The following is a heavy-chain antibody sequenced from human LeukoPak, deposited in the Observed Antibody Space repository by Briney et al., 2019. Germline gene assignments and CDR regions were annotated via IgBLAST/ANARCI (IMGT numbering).Heavy chain of an antibody. D-gene: IGHD2-21*02. CDR2: INPDGRDT. CDR3: TSWGDTTAEYFQR. Sequence: GGSLRLSCVVSGFTFNRCWMNWIRQAPGKGLEWVAHINPDGRDTYYVDSVKGRFTISRDNAQNSMYPQMNSLRVEDTAVYYCTSWGDTTAEYFQRWGQGTLVTVSS. J-gene: IGHJ1*01. CDR1: GFTFNRCW. V-gene: IGHV3-7*01.